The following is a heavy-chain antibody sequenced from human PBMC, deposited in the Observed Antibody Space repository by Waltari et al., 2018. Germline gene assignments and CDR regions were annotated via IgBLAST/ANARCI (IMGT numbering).Heavy chain of an antibody. CDR1: GGTFSSYT. J-gene: IGHJ4*02. Sequence: QVQLVQSGAEVKKPGSSVKVSCKASGGTFSSYTISWVRQAPGQGLEWMGRIIPILGIANYAQKFQGRVTITAEKSTSTAYMELSSLRSEDTAVYYCARAKLYCSGGSCYFDYWGQGTLVTVSS. V-gene: IGHV1-69*02. CDR2: IIPILGIA. CDR3: ARAKLYCSGGSCYFDY. D-gene: IGHD2-15*01.